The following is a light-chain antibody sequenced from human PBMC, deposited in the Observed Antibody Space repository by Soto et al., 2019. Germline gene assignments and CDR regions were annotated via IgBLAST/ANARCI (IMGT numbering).Light chain of an antibody. J-gene: IGKJ1*01. Sequence: DIQMTQSPSTLSASVGERVTITCRASQSVSTWLAWYQQKPGKAPKLLIYEASSLENGVPSRFSGSGSGTEFTLTISSLQPYAFATYYCQQHNSYWTFGQGTKVEIK. CDR2: EAS. CDR3: QQHNSYWT. CDR1: QSVSTW. V-gene: IGKV1-5*03.